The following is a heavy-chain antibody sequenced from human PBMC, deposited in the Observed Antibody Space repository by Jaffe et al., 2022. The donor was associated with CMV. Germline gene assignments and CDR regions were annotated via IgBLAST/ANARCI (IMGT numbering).Heavy chain of an antibody. Sequence: QLQLQESGPGLVKPSETLSLTCTVSGGSISSSSYYWGWIRQPPGKGLEWIGSIYYSGSTYYNPSLKSRVTISVDTSKNQFSLKLSSVTAADTAVYYCARRGIAVAGSLFDYWGQGTLVTVSS. V-gene: IGHV4-39*01. J-gene: IGHJ4*02. CDR1: GGSISSSSYY. CDR3: ARRGIAVAGSLFDY. CDR2: IYYSGST. D-gene: IGHD6-19*01.